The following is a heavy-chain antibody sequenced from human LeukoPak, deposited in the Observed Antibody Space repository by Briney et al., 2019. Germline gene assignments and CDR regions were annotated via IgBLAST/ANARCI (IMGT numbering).Heavy chain of an antibody. V-gene: IGHV4-34*01. D-gene: IGHD3-16*02. CDR1: GWSFSGYY. CDR3: ASVIWQHAFDI. J-gene: IGHJ3*02. Sequence: PSETLSLTCAVYGWSFSGYYWSWIRQPPGKGLEWIGEINHSGSTNYNPSLKSRVTISVDTSKNQFSVKLSAETAAETAVYYCASVIWQHAFDIWGQGTMVTVSS. CDR2: INHSGST.